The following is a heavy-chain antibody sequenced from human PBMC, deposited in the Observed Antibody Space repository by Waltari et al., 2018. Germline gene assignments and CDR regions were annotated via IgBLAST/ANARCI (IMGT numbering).Heavy chain of an antibody. J-gene: IGHJ6*02. Sequence: QVQVVQSGAEVKQPGSSATAPGRASGRSFNTHRLSWGRQATGQGLEWMGGITPIFGTPHYAQKFQGRVTITADESTGTTYMDLTSLRADDTAVYYCASPMGVGPLTRYDGLDVWGQGTTVIVSS. CDR1: GRSFNTHR. CDR2: ITPIFGTP. V-gene: IGHV1-69*01. D-gene: IGHD3-16*01. CDR3: ASPMGVGPLTRYDGLDV.